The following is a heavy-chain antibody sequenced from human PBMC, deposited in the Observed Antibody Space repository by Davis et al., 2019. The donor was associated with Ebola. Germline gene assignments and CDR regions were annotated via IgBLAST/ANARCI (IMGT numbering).Heavy chain of an antibody. CDR1: GGSISSGGYY. CDR2: IYYSGST. D-gene: IGHD2-2*01. Sequence: PSETLSLTCTVSGGSISSGGYYWSWIRQHPGKGLEWIGYIYYSGSTYYNPSLKSRVTISVDTSKNQFSLKLSSVTAADTAVYYCARGQWGEVPEIWGQGTMVTVSS. J-gene: IGHJ3*02. V-gene: IGHV4-31*03. CDR3: ARGQWGEVPEI.